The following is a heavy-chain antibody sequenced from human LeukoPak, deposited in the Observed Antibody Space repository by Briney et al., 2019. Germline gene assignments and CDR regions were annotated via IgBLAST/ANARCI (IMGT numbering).Heavy chain of an antibody. CDR3: AKSDTAXXXYFDY. CDR1: GFTFDDYA. Sequence: PGGSLRLSCAASGFTFDDYAMHWVRQAPGKGLEWVSGISWNSGSIGYADSVKGRFTISRDNAKNSLYLQMNSLRAEDTALYYCAKSDTAXXXYFDYWGQGTLVTVSS. CDR2: ISWNSGSI. V-gene: IGHV3-9*01. J-gene: IGHJ4*02. D-gene: IGHD5-18*01.